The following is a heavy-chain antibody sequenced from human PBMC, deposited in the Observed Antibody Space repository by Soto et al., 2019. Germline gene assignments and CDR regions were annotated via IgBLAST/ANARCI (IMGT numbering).Heavy chain of an antibody. CDR3: ARSSTSANYFDY. D-gene: IGHD2-2*01. CDR2: IYYSGST. J-gene: IGHJ4*02. Sequence: QVQLQESGLGLVKPSQTLSLTCTVSGGSISSGGYYWSWIRQHPGKGLEWIEYIYYSGSTYYNPSLKSRVTISVDTSKNQFSLKLSSVTAADTAVYYCARSSTSANYFDYWGQGTLVTVSS. CDR1: GGSISSGGYY. V-gene: IGHV4-31*03.